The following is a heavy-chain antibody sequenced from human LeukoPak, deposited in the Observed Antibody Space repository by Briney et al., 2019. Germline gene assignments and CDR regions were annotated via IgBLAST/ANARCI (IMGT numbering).Heavy chain of an antibody. J-gene: IGHJ4*02. CDR3: ASTGSGNGKSNFNS. CDR2: ISGSGGST. D-gene: IGHD2-15*01. Sequence: GGSLRLSCAASGFTFSTYAMSWVRQAPGKGLEWVSGISGSGGSTNYADSVKGRFTISRANSKNTLYLQMNNLRVEDTSVYSWASTGSGNGKSNFNSWGRETWVSVS. CDR1: GFTFSTYA. V-gene: IGHV3-23*01.